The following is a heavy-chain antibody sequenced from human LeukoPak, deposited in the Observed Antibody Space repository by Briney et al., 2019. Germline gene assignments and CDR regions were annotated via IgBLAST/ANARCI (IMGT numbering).Heavy chain of an antibody. D-gene: IGHD3-10*01. Sequence: PSETLSLTCAVYGGSFSGYYWSWIRQPPGKGLEWIGEINHSGSTNYNPSLKSRVTISVDTSKNQFSLKLSSVTAADTAVYYCARERIYFGSGGDLTDARLFYYYGMDVWGQGTTVTVSS. CDR3: ARERIYFGSGGDLTDARLFYYYGMDV. CDR1: GGSFSGYY. V-gene: IGHV4-34*01. CDR2: INHSGST. J-gene: IGHJ6*02.